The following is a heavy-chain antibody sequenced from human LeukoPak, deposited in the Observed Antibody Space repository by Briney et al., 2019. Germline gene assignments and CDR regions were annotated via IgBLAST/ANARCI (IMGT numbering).Heavy chain of an antibody. CDR2: ISWDSGNI. V-gene: IGHV3-9*01. CDR1: GFSFDAYG. Sequence: GGSLRLSCAASGFSFDAYGMHWVRQAPGKGLEWVSGISWDSGNIGYADSVAGRFTISRGNAKYSLHLDMNRLRTEDRGLYFCSKVGRGGWYREGFDFLGQGTMVTVSS. J-gene: IGHJ3*01. D-gene: IGHD2-15*01. CDR3: SKVGRGGWYREGFDF.